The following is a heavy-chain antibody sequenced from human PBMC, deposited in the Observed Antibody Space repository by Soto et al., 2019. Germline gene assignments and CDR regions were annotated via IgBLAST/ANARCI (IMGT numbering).Heavy chain of an antibody. CDR1: GGTFSSYT. CDR2: IIPILGIA. Sequence: QVQLVQSGAEVKKPGSSVKVSCKASGGTFSSYTISWVRQAPGQGLEWMGRIIPILGIANYEQKFQGRVTMTAEKSTSTAYMELSSLRSENTAGDYGARVRDFARRYCSGGSCSSDYWGQGTLVTVSS. J-gene: IGHJ4*02. CDR3: ARVRDFARRYCSGGSCSSDY. V-gene: IGHV1-69*02. D-gene: IGHD2-15*01.